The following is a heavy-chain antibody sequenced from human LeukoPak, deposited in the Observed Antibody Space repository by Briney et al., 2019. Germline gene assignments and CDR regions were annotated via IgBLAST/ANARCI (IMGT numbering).Heavy chain of an antibody. CDR1: GFTFSDYY. CDR3: AREHRSVAALDY. V-gene: IGHV3-11*04. Sequence: GGSLRLSCAASGFTFSDYYMSWIRQAPGKGLEWVSYISSSGNTIFYADSVKGRFTISRDNAKNSLYLQMNSLRAEDTAVYYCAREHRSVAALDYWGQGTLVTVSS. D-gene: IGHD6-6*01. J-gene: IGHJ4*02. CDR2: ISSSGNTI.